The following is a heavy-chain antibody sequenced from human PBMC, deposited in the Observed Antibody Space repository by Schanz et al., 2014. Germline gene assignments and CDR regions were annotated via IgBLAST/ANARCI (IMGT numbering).Heavy chain of an antibody. CDR2: ISSSSSYT. D-gene: IGHD6-19*01. CDR1: GFTFSDYY. J-gene: IGHJ6*02. CDR3: ARSYSSGWSPYYYGMDV. V-gene: IGHV3-11*06. Sequence: QVQLVESGGGLVKPGGSLRLSCVASGFTFSDYYMSWIRQAPGKGLEWVSYISSSSSYTTYADSVKGRFTISRDNAKNSLYLQMNSLRAEDTAVYYCARSYSSGWSPYYYGMDVWGQGTTVTVSS.